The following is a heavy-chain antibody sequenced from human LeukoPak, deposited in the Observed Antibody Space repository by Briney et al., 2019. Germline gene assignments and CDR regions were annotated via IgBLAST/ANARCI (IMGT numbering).Heavy chain of an antibody. Sequence: ASVKVSCKASGYTFTGYYMHWVRQAPGQRLEWLGWINPNSGGTNYAQKFQGRVTMTRDTSISTAYMELSRLRSDDTAVYYCARDGDYGYYYMDVWGKGTTVTVS. CDR3: ARDGDYGYYYMDV. CDR2: INPNSGGT. D-gene: IGHD4/OR15-4a*01. J-gene: IGHJ6*03. V-gene: IGHV1-2*02. CDR1: GYTFTGYY.